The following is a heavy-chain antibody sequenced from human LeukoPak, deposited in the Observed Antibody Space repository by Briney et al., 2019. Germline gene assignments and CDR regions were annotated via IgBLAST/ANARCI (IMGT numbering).Heavy chain of an antibody. CDR2: ISGSGGSI. CDR3: AKGGDGYNYYFDH. J-gene: IGHJ4*02. V-gene: IGHV3-23*01. D-gene: IGHD5-24*01. CDR1: GFTFSRSW. Sequence: GGSLRLSCVASGFTFSRSWMSWVRRAPGKGLEWVSGISGSGGSIRYADSVKGRFIISRDNSKNTLYLQMNSLRAEDTAVYYCAKGGDGYNYYFDHWGQETLVTVSS.